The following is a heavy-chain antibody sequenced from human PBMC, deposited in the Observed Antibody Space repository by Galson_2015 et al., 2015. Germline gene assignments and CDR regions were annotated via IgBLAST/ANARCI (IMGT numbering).Heavy chain of an antibody. CDR2: IIPSSNTV. CDR3: ARSFARVPTFLDPSPHSDR. V-gene: IGHV1-69*13. D-gene: IGHD3/OR15-3a*01. Sequence: SVKVSCKASGGTFSSSVMSWVRQAPGQGLEWMGGIIPSSNTVTYAQKFQDRVTITADESTTTAYMVLSSLSSEDTALYFCARSFARVPTFLDPSPHSDRWGQGTLVTVSS. J-gene: IGHJ5*02. CDR1: GGTFSSSV.